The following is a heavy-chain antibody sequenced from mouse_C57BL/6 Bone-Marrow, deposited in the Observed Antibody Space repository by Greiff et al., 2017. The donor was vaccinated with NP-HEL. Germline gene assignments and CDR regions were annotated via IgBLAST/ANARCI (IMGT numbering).Heavy chain of an antibody. D-gene: IGHD1-1*01. J-gene: IGHJ1*03. CDR3: TRNTTVVGPSWYFDV. CDR1: GFTFSDAW. CDR2: IRNKANNHAT. Sequence: EVQLVESGGGLVQPGGSMKLSCAASGFTFSDAWMDWVRQSPEKGLEWVAEIRNKANNHATYYAESVKGRFTISRDDSKSSVYLQMNSLRAEDTGIYYCTRNTTVVGPSWYFDVWGTGTTVTVSS. V-gene: IGHV6-6*01.